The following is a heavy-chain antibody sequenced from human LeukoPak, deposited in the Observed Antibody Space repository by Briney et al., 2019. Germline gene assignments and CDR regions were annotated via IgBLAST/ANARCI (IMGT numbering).Heavy chain of an antibody. D-gene: IGHD3-22*01. J-gene: IGHJ4*02. CDR2: ISSSSSYI. Sequence: GGSLRLSCAASGFTFSSYSMNWVRQAPGKGLEWVSSISSSSSYIYYADSVKGRFTISRDNAKDSLYLQMNSLRAEDTAVYYCAREYYYDSSGYYPYLDFDYWGQGTLVTVSS. CDR1: GFTFSSYS. V-gene: IGHV3-21*01. CDR3: AREYYYDSSGYYPYLDFDY.